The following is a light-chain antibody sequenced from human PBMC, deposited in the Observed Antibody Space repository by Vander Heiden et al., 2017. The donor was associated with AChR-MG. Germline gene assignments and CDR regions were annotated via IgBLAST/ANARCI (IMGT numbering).Light chain of an antibody. CDR2: GAS. CDR3: QHDRTVIT. Sequence: DIVLTQSPGTLSLSPGERATLSCRASPSVSSSYFAWYQQKPGQAPRLLIYGASTRATGVPDRFSGSGSGTDFTLTISRLEPEDSAVYFCQHDRTVITFGQGTRLEIK. V-gene: IGKV3-20*01. J-gene: IGKJ5*01. CDR1: PSVSSSY.